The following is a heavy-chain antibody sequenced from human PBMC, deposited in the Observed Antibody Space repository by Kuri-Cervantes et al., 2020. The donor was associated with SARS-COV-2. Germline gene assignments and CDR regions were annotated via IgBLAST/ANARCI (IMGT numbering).Heavy chain of an antibody. CDR1: GGSISSSSYY. V-gene: IGHV4-61*01. Sequence: SETLSLTCTVSGGSISSSSYYWGWIRQPPGKGLEWIGYIYYSGSTNYNPSLKSRVTISVDTSKNQFSLKLSSVTAADTAVYYCARDHGSFRITAAGIDAFDIWGQGTMVTVSS. CDR2: IYYSGST. D-gene: IGHD6-13*01. J-gene: IGHJ3*02. CDR3: ARDHGSFRITAAGIDAFDI.